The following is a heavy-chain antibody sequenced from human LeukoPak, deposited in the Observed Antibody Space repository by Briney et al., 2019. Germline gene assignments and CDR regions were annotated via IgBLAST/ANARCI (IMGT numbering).Heavy chain of an antibody. J-gene: IGHJ4*02. D-gene: IGHD4-17*01. CDR1: GGTFSSHA. CDR2: IIPIFGTA. V-gene: IGHV1-69*13. CDR3: ARDASPLRDFDY. Sequence: SVKVSCKASGGTFSSHAISWVRQAPGQGLEWMGGIIPIFGTANYAQKFQGRVTITADESTSTAYMELSSLRSEDTAVYYRARDASPLRDFDYWGQGTLVTVSS.